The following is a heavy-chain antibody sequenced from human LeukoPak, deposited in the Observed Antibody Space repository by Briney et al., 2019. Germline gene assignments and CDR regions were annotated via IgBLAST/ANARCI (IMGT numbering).Heavy chain of an antibody. J-gene: IGHJ6*02. CDR1: GFTFSSYA. CDR3: AKGHVLLWFGELYDGMDV. Sequence: GGSLRLSCAASGFTFSSYAMSWVRQAPGKGLEWVSAISGSGGSTCYADSVKGRFTISRDNSKNTLYLQMNSLRAEDTAVYYCAKGHVLLWFGELYDGMDVWGQGTTVTVSS. V-gene: IGHV3-23*01. CDR2: ISGSGGST. D-gene: IGHD3-10*01.